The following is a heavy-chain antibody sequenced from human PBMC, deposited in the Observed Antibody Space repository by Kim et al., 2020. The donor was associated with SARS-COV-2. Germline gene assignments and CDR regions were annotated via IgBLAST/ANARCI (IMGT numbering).Heavy chain of an antibody. D-gene: IGHD6-19*01. CDR1: GGSISSSDYS. V-gene: IGHV4-39*07. Sequence: SETLSLTCTVSGGSISSSDYSWGWIRQPPGMGLEWIGNIYYSKTTFYNPSLRSRVTISADVSMNQLSLNLKSVNVADTALYYCARYPLALAGTHGWFDSWGQGTLVIVSS. CDR2: IYYSKTT. CDR3: ARYPLALAGTHGWFDS. J-gene: IGHJ5*01.